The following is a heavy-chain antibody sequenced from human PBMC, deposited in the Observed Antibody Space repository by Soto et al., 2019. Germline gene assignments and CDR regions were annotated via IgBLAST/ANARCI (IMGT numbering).Heavy chain of an antibody. D-gene: IGHD1-20*01. CDR1: GFTFSSYA. Sequence: GGSLRLSCAASGFTFSSYAMSWVRQAPGKGLEWVSAISGSGGSTYYADSVKGRFTISRDNSKNTLYLQMNSLRAEDTAVYYCAKDLLTYNCNGGGAFDIWGQGTMVTVSS. CDR3: AKDLLTYNCNGGGAFDI. CDR2: ISGSGGST. V-gene: IGHV3-23*01. J-gene: IGHJ3*02.